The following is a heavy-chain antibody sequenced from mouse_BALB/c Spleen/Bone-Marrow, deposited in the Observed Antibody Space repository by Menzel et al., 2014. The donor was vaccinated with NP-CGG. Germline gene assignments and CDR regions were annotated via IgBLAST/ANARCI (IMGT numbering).Heavy chain of an antibody. J-gene: IGHJ3*01. CDR1: GFDFSRYW. CDR3: ARLGYYGWFAY. Sequence: LMESGGSLKLSCAASGFDFSRYWMSWVRQAPGKGLQWIGEINPESNTINYTPSLKDKFIISRDNAKNTLYLQMSKVRSEDTALYCCARLGYYGWFAYWGQGTLVTVSA. D-gene: IGHD2-3*01. V-gene: IGHV4-1*02. CDR2: INPESNTI.